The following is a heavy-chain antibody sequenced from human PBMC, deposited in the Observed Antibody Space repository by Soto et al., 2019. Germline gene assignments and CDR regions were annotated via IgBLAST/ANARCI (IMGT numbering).Heavy chain of an antibody. Sequence: GASVKVSCKASGYTFTSYDINWVRQATGQGLEWMGWMNPNSGNTGYAQKFQGRVTMTRNTSISTAYMELSSLRSEDTAVYYCARGRNRAIVVVVAATRGSYYMDVWGKGTTVTVSS. CDR2: MNPNSGNT. D-gene: IGHD2-15*01. V-gene: IGHV1-8*01. J-gene: IGHJ6*03. CDR1: GYTFTSYD. CDR3: ARGRNRAIVVVVAATRGSYYMDV.